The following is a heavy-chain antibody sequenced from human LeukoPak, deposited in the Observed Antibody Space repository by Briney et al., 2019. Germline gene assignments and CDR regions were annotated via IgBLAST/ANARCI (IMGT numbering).Heavy chain of an antibody. Sequence: PGGSLRLSCAASGFTFDDYAMHWVRQAPGKGLEWVSGISWNSGSIGYADSVKGRFTISRDNSKNTLYLQMNSLRAEDTAVYYCAKDRRRLYSSSWYREGATFDYWGQGTLVTVSS. J-gene: IGHJ4*02. V-gene: IGHV3-9*01. CDR2: ISWNSGSI. CDR3: AKDRRRLYSSSWYREGATFDY. CDR1: GFTFDDYA. D-gene: IGHD6-13*01.